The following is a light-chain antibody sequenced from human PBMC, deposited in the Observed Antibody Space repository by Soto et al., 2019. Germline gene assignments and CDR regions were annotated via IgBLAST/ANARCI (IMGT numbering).Light chain of an antibody. CDR3: SSYTSSSTLC. V-gene: IGLV2-14*01. J-gene: IGLJ1*01. CDR1: SSDVGGYNY. Sequence: LTQPASVSGSPGQSITISCTGTSSDVGGYNYVSWYQQHPGKAPKLMIYDVSNRPSGVSNRFSGSKSGNTASLTISGLQAEDEADYYCSSYTSSSTLCFGTGTKVTVL. CDR2: DVS.